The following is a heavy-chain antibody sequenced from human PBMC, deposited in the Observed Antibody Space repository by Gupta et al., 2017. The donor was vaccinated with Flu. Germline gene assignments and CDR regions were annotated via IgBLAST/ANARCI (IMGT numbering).Heavy chain of an antibody. CDR1: GLTFSDYA. CDR3: AKDRSGNPAIDY. D-gene: IGHD6-13*01. Sequence: EVQLLESGGGVVQPGESLRLSCVVSGLTFSDYAMNWVRQAPGKGLEWLSTVGAGGDRTYYADSVMGRFTISRDNSKNTIYLQMNSLTGEDTAVDYCAKDRSGNPAIDYWGQGALVTVSA. CDR2: VGAGGDRT. J-gene: IGHJ4*02. V-gene: IGHV3-23*01.